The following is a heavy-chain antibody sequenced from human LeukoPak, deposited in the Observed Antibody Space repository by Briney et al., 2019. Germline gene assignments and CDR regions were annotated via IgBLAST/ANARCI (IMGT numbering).Heavy chain of an antibody. CDR1: GGSISSSSYY. CDR3: ARDRYDYDILTGYYGGYYGMDV. CDR2: IYYSGST. D-gene: IGHD3-9*01. Sequence: SETLSLTCTVSGGSISSSSYYWGWIRQPPGKGLEWIGSIYYSGSTYYNPSLKSRVTISVDTSKNHFSLKLSSVTAADTAVYYCARDRYDYDILTGYYGGYYGMDVWGQGTTVTVSS. V-gene: IGHV4-39*07. J-gene: IGHJ6*02.